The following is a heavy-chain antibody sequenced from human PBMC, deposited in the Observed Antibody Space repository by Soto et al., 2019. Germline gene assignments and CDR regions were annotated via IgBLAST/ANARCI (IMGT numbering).Heavy chain of an antibody. CDR2: LYNSGTT. Sequence: SETLSLTCTVSGASISSYYWTWIRQPAGKGLEWIGRLYNSGTTDYNPSLKSRVTMSLDTSKNLFSLKLRSVTAADTAVYYCARDRLQLWSTTSYGMDVWGQGTTVTVSS. CDR1: GASISSYY. D-gene: IGHD5-18*01. V-gene: IGHV4-4*07. CDR3: ARDRLQLWSTTSYGMDV. J-gene: IGHJ6*02.